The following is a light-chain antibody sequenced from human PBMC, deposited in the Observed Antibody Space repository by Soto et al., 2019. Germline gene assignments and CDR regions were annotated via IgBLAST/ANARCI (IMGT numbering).Light chain of an antibody. CDR1: QSVSSSY. Sequence: EIVLTQSPGTLSLSPGERATLSCRASQSVSSSYLAWYQQKPGQAPRLLIYGASSRATGIPDRFSGSGSGTDFTLTISRPEPEDFAVYYCQHYGSSPGTFGQGTKLEIK. V-gene: IGKV3-20*01. CDR2: GAS. CDR3: QHYGSSPGT. J-gene: IGKJ2*01.